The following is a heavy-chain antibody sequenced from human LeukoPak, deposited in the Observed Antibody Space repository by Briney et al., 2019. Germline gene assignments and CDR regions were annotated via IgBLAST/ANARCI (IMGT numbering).Heavy chain of an antibody. CDR2: ISGSGGST. D-gene: IGHD4-17*01. CDR1: GFTFSSYA. CDR3: AGGSRVTTEYWYFDL. V-gene: IGHV3-23*01. J-gene: IGHJ2*01. Sequence: GGSLRLSCAAPGFTFSSYAMSWVRQAPGKGLEWVSAISGSGGSTYYADSVKGRFTISRDNSKNTVYLQMNSLRVEDTAIYYCAGGSRVTTEYWYFDLWGRGTLVTVSS.